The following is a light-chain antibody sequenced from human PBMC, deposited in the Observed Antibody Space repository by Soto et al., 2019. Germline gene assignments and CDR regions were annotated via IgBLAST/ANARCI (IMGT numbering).Light chain of an antibody. Sequence: QSVLTQPASVSGSPGQSITISCTGTRSDVGSYNLVSWYQQHPGKAPKLMIYEGSKRPSGVSDRFSGSRSGITASLTISGLQAEDEADYYCCSYAGTGTPYVFGSGTKVTVL. CDR3: CSYAGTGTPYV. CDR1: RSDVGSYNL. CDR2: EGS. V-gene: IGLV2-23*01. J-gene: IGLJ1*01.